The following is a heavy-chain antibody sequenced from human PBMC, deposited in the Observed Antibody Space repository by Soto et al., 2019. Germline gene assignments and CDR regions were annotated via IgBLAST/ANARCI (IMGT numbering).Heavy chain of an antibody. V-gene: IGHV4-34*01. CDR3: ARGIDY. Sequence: SETLSLTCAVYGGSFSGYYWSWIRQPPGKGLEWIGEINHSGSTNYNPSLKSRVTISVDTSKNQFSLKLSSVTAADTAVYYCARGIDYWGQGTLVTVSS. CDR1: GGSFSGYY. CDR2: INHSGST. J-gene: IGHJ4*02.